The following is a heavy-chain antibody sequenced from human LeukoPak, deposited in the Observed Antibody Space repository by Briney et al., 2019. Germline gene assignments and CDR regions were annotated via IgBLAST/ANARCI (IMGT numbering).Heavy chain of an antibody. Sequence: PSETLSLTCAVYGGSFSGYYWSWIRQPPGKGLEWSGEINHSGSTNYNPSLKSQVTISVDTSKNPFSLQLSSVTAAHTAGYYCARGQLERGLDYWGQGTLVTVSS. V-gene: IGHV4-34*01. D-gene: IGHD1-1*01. J-gene: IGHJ4*02. CDR1: GGSFSGYY. CDR3: ARGQLERGLDY. CDR2: INHSGST.